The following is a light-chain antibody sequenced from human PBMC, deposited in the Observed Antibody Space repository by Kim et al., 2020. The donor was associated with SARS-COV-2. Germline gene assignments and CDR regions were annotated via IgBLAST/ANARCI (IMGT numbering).Light chain of an antibody. CDR1: QSINHW. CDR2: KAS. J-gene: IGKJ1*01. V-gene: IGKV1-5*03. CDR3: QQYTSPPWT. Sequence: ASVEDRVTITCRASQSINHWLAWYQQKPGKAPKLLVYKASILETGVPSRFSGGGSGTEFTLTISSLQPDDFATYYCQQYTSPPWTFGQGTKVDIK.